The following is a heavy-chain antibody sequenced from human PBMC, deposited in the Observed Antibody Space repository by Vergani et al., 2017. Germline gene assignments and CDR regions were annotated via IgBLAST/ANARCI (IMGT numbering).Heavy chain of an antibody. CDR3: ARDPLYSTTWPFLLLDMDV. D-gene: IGHD6-13*01. CDR2: FYTGGGT. J-gene: IGHJ6*02. Sequence: QVQLQESGPGLVRPSQTLSLTCTVSGSSISSGSYYWSWFRQPAGKGLEWIGRFYTGGGTSYNPSLKSRVPISVDTSKNQFSLQLSSVTAADTAVYYCARDPLYSTTWPFLLLDMDVWGQGTTVTVSS. CDR1: GSSISSGSYY. V-gene: IGHV4-61*02.